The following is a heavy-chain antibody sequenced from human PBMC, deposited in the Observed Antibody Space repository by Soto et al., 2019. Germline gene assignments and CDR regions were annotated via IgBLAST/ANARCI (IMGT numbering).Heavy chain of an antibody. J-gene: IGHJ3*01. CDR1: GFTFSSYG. CDR3: VKRGRNWGAFDF. D-gene: IGHD7-27*01. Sequence: QVQLVESGGGVVQPGRSLRLSCAASGFTFSSYGMHWVRQAPGKGLEWVAVIWYDGSNKYYADSVKGRFTISRDNSKNTLYLHMDNLRAEDSALYYCVKRGRNWGAFDFWGQGTTVVVSS. CDR2: IWYDGSNK. V-gene: IGHV3-33*06.